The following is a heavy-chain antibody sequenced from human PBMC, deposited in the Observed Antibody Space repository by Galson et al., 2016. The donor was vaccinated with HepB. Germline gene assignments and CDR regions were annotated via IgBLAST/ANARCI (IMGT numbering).Heavy chain of an antibody. D-gene: IGHD5-18*01. J-gene: IGHJ4*02. CDR3: ASYWTGDSYGYYYFDY. CDR1: GGSITGGSYY. V-gene: IGHV4-61*02. Sequence: TLSLTCSVSGGSITGGSYYWSWVRQPAGKGLEWIGRINTSGTTMYNPSLKSRVSISADMSKNQFSLKVKFVTAADTAVYYCASYWTGDSYGYYYFDYWGQGTLVTVSS. CDR2: INTSGTT.